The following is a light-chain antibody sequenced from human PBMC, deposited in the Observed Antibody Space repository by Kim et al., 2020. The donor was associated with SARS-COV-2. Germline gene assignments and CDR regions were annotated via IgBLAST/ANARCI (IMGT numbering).Light chain of an antibody. CDR2: TAS. V-gene: IGKV1D-12*01. CDR1: QGISSW. J-gene: IGKJ5*01. Sequence: DIQMTQSPSSVSASVGDRVTITCRASQGISSWLAWYQQKPGKAPKLLISTASSLQSGVPSRFSGSGSWTDFTLTISGLQPDDFATYYCQQTHSFPITFGQGTRLEIK. CDR3: QQTHSFPIT.